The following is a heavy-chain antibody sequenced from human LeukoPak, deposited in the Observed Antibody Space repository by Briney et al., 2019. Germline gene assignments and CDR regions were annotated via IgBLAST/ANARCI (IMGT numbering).Heavy chain of an antibody. V-gene: IGHV3-13*01. J-gene: IGHJ4*02. Sequence: GGSLRLSCAASGFTFSSYDMHWVRQATGEGLEWVSAIGTAGDTYYPGSVKGRFTISRENAKNSLYLQMNSLRAGDTAVYYCARSWSSSSWYYFDYWGQGTLVTVSS. CDR3: ARSWSSSSWYYFDY. CDR1: GFTFSSYD. D-gene: IGHD6-13*01. CDR2: IGTAGDT.